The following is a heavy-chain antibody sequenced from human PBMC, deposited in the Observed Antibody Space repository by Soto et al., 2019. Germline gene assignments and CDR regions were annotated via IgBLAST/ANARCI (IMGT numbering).Heavy chain of an antibody. CDR2: IYHTGTT. CDR1: GDSISSSSYF. CDR3: ARRNPSSPYFYY. V-gene: IGHV4-39*01. J-gene: IGHJ4*02. D-gene: IGHD4-4*01. Sequence: QLQLQESGPGLVKPSETLSLTCTVSGDSISSSSYFWAWIRQPPGKGMEWIGSIYHTGTTYYNPSLMSPVIMSGDTSKNQLSLDLNSVNAADTAVYYCARRNPSSPYFYYCGRGTLVTVSS.